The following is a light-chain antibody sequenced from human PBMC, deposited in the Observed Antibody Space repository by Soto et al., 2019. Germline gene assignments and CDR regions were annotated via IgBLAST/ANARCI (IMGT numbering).Light chain of an antibody. CDR1: QSVSYY. J-gene: IGKJ5*01. Sequence: EIVLTQSPGTLSLSPGERATLSCRASQSVSYYLAWYQQKPGQAPRLLIYGASSRATGISDRFSGSGSGTDFTLTISRLEPEDYAVYYCQQYTSTPITFGQGTRLEIK. CDR2: GAS. V-gene: IGKV3-20*01. CDR3: QQYTSTPIT.